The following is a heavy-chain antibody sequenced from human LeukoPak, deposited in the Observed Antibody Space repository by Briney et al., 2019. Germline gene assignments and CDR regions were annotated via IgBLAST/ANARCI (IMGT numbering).Heavy chain of an antibody. Sequence: SVKVSCKASGGTFSSYAISRVRQAPGQGLEWMGGIIPIFGTANYAQKFQGRVTITADKSTSTAYMELSSLRSDDTAVYYCARDLAVAGTFPHCYYMDVWGKGTTVTISS. CDR1: GGTFSSYA. CDR3: ARDLAVAGTFPHCYYMDV. V-gene: IGHV1-69*06. D-gene: IGHD6-19*01. J-gene: IGHJ6*03. CDR2: IIPIFGTA.